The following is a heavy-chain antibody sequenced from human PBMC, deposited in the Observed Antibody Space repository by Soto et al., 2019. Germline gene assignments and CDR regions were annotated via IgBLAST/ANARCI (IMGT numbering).Heavy chain of an antibody. D-gene: IGHD6-25*01. CDR1: GFTFSSYS. Sequence: EVQLVESGGGLVQPGGSLRLSCAASGFTFSSYSMNWVRQAPGKGLEWVSYISSSSSTIYYADSVKGRFTISRDNAKNSLYLQMNRLRAEDTAVYYCARDPAAGYYYYYMDVWGKGTTLTVSS. V-gene: IGHV3-48*01. CDR3: ARDPAAGYYYYYMDV. CDR2: ISSSSSTI. J-gene: IGHJ6*03.